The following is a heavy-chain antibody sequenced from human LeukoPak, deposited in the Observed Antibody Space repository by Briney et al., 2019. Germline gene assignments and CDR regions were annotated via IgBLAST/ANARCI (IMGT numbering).Heavy chain of an antibody. CDR3: ARDNSRHYFDY. CDR1: GFTVSSNH. Sequence: GGSLRLSCAASGFTVSSNHMSWVRQAPGKGLEWVSVIYSGGSTYYADSVKGRFTISRGNSKNTLYLQMNSLRAEDTALYYCARDNSRHYFDYWGQGTLVTVSS. CDR2: IYSGGST. D-gene: IGHD6-25*01. V-gene: IGHV3-53*01. J-gene: IGHJ4*02.